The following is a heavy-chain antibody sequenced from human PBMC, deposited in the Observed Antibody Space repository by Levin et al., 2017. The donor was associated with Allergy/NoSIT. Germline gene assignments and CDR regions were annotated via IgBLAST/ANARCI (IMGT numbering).Heavy chain of an antibody. CDR3: ARDGAATVAVAGLKHFDY. J-gene: IGHJ4*02. CDR1: GYTFTGYY. Sequence: ASVKVSCKASGYTFTGYYMHWVRQAPGQGLEWMGWINPNSGGTNYAQKFQGRVTMTRDTSISTAYMELSRLRSDDTAVYYCARDGAATVAVAGLKHFDYWGQGTLVTVSS. V-gene: IGHV1-2*02. CDR2: INPNSGGT. D-gene: IGHD6-19*01.